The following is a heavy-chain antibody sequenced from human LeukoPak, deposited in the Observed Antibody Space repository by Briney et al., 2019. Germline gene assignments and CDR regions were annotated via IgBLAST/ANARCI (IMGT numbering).Heavy chain of an antibody. CDR3: AKGGPQSFDY. V-gene: IGHV3-23*01. CDR1: GFTFNSYA. CDR2: LISSGDYT. Sequence: PGGSLRLSCAASGFTFNSYAMSWVRQAPGKGLEWVSTLISSGDYTSYADSVKGRFTISRDNSKDTLYLQVNSLRADDTAVYYCAKGGPQSFDYWGQGTLVTVSS. J-gene: IGHJ4*02.